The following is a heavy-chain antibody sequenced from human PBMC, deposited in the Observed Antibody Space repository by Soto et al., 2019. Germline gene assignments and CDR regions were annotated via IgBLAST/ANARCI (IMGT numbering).Heavy chain of an antibody. Sequence: QLQLQESGSGLVKPSQTLSLTCAVSGGSISSGGYSWSWIRQPPGKGLEWIRYIYRSGSTYDNPSLKSRITIPVDKSKNQSSLNLSSVTAADTAVYYCARGITTVTTYDYWGQGTLVTVSS. J-gene: IGHJ4*02. CDR2: IYRSGST. CDR1: GGSISSGGYS. V-gene: IGHV4-30-2*01. D-gene: IGHD4-4*01. CDR3: ARGITTVTTYDY.